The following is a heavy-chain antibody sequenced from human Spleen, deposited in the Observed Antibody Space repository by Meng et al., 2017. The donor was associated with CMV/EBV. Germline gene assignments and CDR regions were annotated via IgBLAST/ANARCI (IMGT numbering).Heavy chain of an antibody. Sequence: GAEGKKPGKSLKIAGKGSAYSFTSYWIGWVRQMPGKGLEWIGIIYPGDSDTRYSPSFQGQVTISADKSISTAYLQWSSLKASDTAMYYCARLDWVRGVIDYWGQGTLVTVSS. D-gene: IGHD3-10*01. CDR3: ARLDWVRGVIDY. J-gene: IGHJ4*02. CDR2: IYPGDSDT. V-gene: IGHV5-51*01. CDR1: AYSFTSYW.